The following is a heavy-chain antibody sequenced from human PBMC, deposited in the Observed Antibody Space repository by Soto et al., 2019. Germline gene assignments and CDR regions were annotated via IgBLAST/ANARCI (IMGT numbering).Heavy chain of an antibody. CDR2: ISAYNGNT. CDR3: ARDPTIFGVVQNYGRDV. D-gene: IGHD3-3*01. J-gene: IGHJ6*02. CDR1: GYTFTSYG. Sequence: QVQLVQSGAEVKKPGASVKVSCKASGYTFTSYGICWVRQAPGQGLEWMGWISAYNGNTNYAQKLQGRVTMTTDTATSTAYMELRGLRSDDTAISYCARDPTIFGVVQNYGRDVWGQGTTVTVSS. V-gene: IGHV1-18*01.